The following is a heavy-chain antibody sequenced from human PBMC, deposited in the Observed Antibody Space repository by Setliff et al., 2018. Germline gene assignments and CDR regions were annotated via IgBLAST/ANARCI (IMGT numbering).Heavy chain of an antibody. CDR3: TRASSIAVAGSSI. D-gene: IGHD6-19*01. J-gene: IGHJ4*02. V-gene: IGHV3-49*04. CDR1: GFTFGDYA. CDR2: IRSKAYGGTT. Sequence: PGESLKISRTASGFTFGDYAMSWVRQAPGKGLEWVGFIRSKAYGGTTEYAASVKGRFTISRDDSKSIAYLQMNSLKTEDTAVYYCTRASSIAVAGSSIWGQGTLVT.